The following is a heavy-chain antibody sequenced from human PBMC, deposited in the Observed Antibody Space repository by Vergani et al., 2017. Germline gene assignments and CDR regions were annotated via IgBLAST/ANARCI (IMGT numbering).Heavy chain of an antibody. J-gene: IGHJ6*03. CDR3: ATGSPYSNYPDYYYYYMDV. CDR1: GGTFSSYA. Sequence: QVQLVQSGAEVKKPGSSVKVSCKASGGTFSSYAISWVRQAPGQGLEWMGRIIPIFGTANYAQKFQGRVTITADESTSTAYMELSSLRSEDTAVYYCATGSPYSNYPDYYYYYMDVWGKGTTVTVSS. CDR2: IIPIFGTA. V-gene: IGHV1-69*18. D-gene: IGHD4-11*01.